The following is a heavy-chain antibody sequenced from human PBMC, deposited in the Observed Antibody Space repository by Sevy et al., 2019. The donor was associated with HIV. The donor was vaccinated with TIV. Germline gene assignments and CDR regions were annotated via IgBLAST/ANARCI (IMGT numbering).Heavy chain of an antibody. J-gene: IGHJ2*01. CDR1: GFTFDDYA. Sequence: GGSLRLSCAVSGFTFDDYAMHGVRQAPGKGLEWVSSISWNSGSIDYADSVKGRFSISRDDAKNSLYLQMNSLRPEDTALYYCARDLGSSWYDVDWYFDLWGRSTLVTVSS. D-gene: IGHD6-13*01. CDR2: ISWNSGSI. V-gene: IGHV3-9*01. CDR3: ARDLGSSWYDVDWYFDL.